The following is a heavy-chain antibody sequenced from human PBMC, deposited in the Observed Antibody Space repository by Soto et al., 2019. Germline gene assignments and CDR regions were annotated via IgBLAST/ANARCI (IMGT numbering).Heavy chain of an antibody. CDR1: GGSISSSNYY. CDR2: VYYNGFT. J-gene: IGHJ5*02. CDR3: ARMGDFWSGPGELDP. V-gene: IGHV4-39*01. D-gene: IGHD3-3*01. Sequence: SETLSLTCTVSGGSISSSNYYWAWIRQSPGKGLEWIGSVYYNGFTYYNPSLKSRVTISVDTSKNQFSLKLTSVTAADTAVYYCARMGDFWSGPGELDPWGQGALVTVSS.